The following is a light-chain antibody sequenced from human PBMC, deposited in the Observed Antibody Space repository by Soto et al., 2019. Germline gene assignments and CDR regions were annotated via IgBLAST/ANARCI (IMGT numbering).Light chain of an antibody. CDR1: QSVGSN. J-gene: IGKJ5*01. CDR3: QPYNNWHIT. V-gene: IGKV3D-15*01. CDR2: AAS. Sequence: EMVMTQSPATLSVSPWERAALSCRASQSVGSNLAWYQQKPGQAPRLLIYAASTRATGVPPRFSGIGSGKAFTLTINRLQSEDIAVYYCQPYNNWHITSGQGTRLEI.